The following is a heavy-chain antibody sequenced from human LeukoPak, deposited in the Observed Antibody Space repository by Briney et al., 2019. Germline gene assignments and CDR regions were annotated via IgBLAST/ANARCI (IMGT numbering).Heavy chain of an antibody. CDR1: GGSFSGYY. J-gene: IGHJ4*03. D-gene: IGHD1-26*01. CDR2: INHSGST. Sequence: SETLSLTCAVYGGSFSGYYWSWIRQPPGKGLEWIGEINHSGSTNYNPSLKSRVTISVDTSKNQFSLKLSSVTAADTAVYYCARVKLRGTVDYWGQGTTVTVSS. V-gene: IGHV4-34*01. CDR3: ARVKLRGTVDY.